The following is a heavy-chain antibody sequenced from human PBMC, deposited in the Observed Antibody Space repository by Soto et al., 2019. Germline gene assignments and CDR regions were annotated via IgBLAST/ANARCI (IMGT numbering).Heavy chain of an antibody. CDR3: GIGWGISSLSAFDI. J-gene: IGHJ3*02. V-gene: IGHV3-48*01. CDR2: ISSSNSTI. CDR1: GFTFNSFS. Sequence: EGSLRLSCAASGFTFNSFSMNWVRQAPEKGLEWVSYISSSNSTIYYGDSVKGRFTISRDNAKNSLFLQMNSLRVEETAVYYCGIGWGISSLSAFDIWCQGIMVSVS. D-gene: IGHD6-6*01.